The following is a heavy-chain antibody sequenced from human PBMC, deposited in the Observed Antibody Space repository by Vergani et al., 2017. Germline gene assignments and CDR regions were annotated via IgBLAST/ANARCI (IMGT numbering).Heavy chain of an antibody. CDR2: IIPIFGTA. V-gene: IGHV1-69*06. CDR1: GGTFSSYA. Sequence: QVQLVQSGAEVKKPGSSVKVSCKASGGTFSSYAISWVRQAPGQGLEWMGGIIPIFGTANYAQKFQGRVTMTRDTSISTAYMELSRLRSDDTAVYYCARDVVRGNDAFDIWGQGTMVTVSS. D-gene: IGHD3-16*01. CDR3: ARDVVRGNDAFDI. J-gene: IGHJ3*02.